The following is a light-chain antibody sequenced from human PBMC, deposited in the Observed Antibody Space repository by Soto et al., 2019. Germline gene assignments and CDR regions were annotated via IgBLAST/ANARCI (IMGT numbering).Light chain of an antibody. Sequence: EIVMTQSPATLSVSPGGRATLSCRASQSISDTLAWYQQKPGQAPRLLIYSASRRATGFPGRFSGSGSGTDFTLTISSLQSEDLAVYYCQQYNNWPWTFGQGTMVDIK. CDR2: SAS. J-gene: IGKJ1*01. CDR3: QQYNNWPWT. V-gene: IGKV3-15*01. CDR1: QSISDT.